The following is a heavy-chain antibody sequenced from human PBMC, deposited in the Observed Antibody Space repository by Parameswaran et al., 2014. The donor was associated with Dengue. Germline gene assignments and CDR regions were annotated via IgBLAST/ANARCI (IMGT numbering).Heavy chain of an antibody. D-gene: IGHD2-15*01. J-gene: IGHJ4*02. Sequence: WIRQSPSRGLEWLGRTYCRSKYCNDYAVSVKSRKTINPDTSKKQFSLPLNSVTPEDTALYYCVAIFVVVVAASGGNYFFNYWGQGSLVTVSS. V-gene: IGHV6-1*01. CDR2: TYCRSKYCN. CDR3: VAIFVVVVAASGGNYFFNY.